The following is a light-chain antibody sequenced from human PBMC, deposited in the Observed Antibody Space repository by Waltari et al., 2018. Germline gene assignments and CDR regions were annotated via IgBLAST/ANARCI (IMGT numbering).Light chain of an antibody. CDR2: DVN. J-gene: IGLJ1*01. V-gene: IGLV2-11*01. Sequence: QAALTQPPSVSGSPGQSVTFSCTGTTSDIGFYDFVSWYQLYPGKAPKLMIYDVNKRPSGVSLRFSGSKSANTASLTISGLQAEDEADYFGNSYAGSSTFIFGTGTRLTVL. CDR1: TSDIGFYDF. CDR3: NSYAGSSTFI.